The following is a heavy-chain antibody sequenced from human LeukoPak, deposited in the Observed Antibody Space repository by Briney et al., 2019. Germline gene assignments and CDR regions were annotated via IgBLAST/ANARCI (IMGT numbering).Heavy chain of an antibody. CDR2: IYTSGST. CDR3: AGEYNSSGPTGTGFY. CDR1: GGSISSYY. J-gene: IGHJ4*02. Sequence: PSETLSLTCTVSGGSISSYYWSWIRQPAGKGLEWIGRIYTSGSTNYNPSLKSRVTISVDTSKNQFSLKLSSVTAADTAVYYCAGEYNSSGPTGTGFYWGQGTLVTVSS. V-gene: IGHV4-4*07. D-gene: IGHD6-6*01.